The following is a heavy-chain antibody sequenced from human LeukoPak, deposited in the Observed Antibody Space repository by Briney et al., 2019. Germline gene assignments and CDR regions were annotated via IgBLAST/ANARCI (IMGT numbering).Heavy chain of an antibody. CDR3: AKDLSCGGDCYVSDY. D-gene: IGHD2-21*02. V-gene: IGHV3-23*01. J-gene: IGHJ4*02. Sequence: QPGGSLRLSCAASGFTFSSYAMSWVRQAPGKGLEWVSAISGSGVSTYYADSVKGRFTISRDNSKNTLYLQMNSLRAEDTAVHYCAKDLSCGGDCYVSDYWGQGTLVTVSS. CDR1: GFTFSSYA. CDR2: ISGSGVST.